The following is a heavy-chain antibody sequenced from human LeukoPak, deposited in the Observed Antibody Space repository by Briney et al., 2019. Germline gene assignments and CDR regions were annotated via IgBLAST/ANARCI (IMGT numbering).Heavy chain of an antibody. D-gene: IGHD4/OR15-4a*01. CDR2: ISSSSSYI. J-gene: IGHJ4*02. CDR1: GFPFSSYS. Sequence: GGSLRLSCAASGFPFSSYSRNGVPQARGRGLEGVLSISSSSSYICYADSVKGRFTISRDNAKNSLYLQMNSLRAEDTAVYYCARVAYGGYFDYWGQGTLVTVSS. CDR3: ARVAYGGYFDY. V-gene: IGHV3-21*01.